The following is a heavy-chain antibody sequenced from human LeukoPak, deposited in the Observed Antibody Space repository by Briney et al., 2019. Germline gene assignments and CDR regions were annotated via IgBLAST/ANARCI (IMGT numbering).Heavy chain of an antibody. V-gene: IGHV3-74*01. Sequence: GGSLRLSCAASGFTFSDSWMHWVRQAPGKGLEWVSRIYRDGITTSYADSVKGRFTISRDNAKNTLYLQMTSLRAEDTAVFYCARDYLNRSWHFDLWGRGTLVTVSS. CDR1: GFTFSDSW. J-gene: IGHJ2*01. CDR3: ARDYLNRSWHFDL. CDR2: IYRDGITT.